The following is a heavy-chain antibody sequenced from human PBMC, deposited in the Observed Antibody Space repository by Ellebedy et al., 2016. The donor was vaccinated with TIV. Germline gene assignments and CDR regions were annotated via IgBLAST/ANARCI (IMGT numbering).Heavy chain of an antibody. D-gene: IGHD3-3*01. CDR2: ITGLSAGDYR. J-gene: IGHJ5*02. Sequence: PGGSLRLSCTAPGFTFSTFAMSWVRQAPGQGLDWVSTITGLSAGDYRYYADSVTGRFTISRDNSQNTVYLQMKRLSTEDTAVYYWAKYYDLSLTIRFDTWGQGTQVTVSS. CDR1: GFTFSTFA. CDR3: AKYYDLSLTIRFDT. V-gene: IGHV3-23*01.